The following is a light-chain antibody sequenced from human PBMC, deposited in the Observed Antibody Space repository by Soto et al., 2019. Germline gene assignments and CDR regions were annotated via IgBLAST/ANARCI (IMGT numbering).Light chain of an antibody. CDR2: KAS. CDR1: QSISSW. J-gene: IGKJ1*01. CDR3: HQYSTYSRT. V-gene: IGKV1-5*03. Sequence: DIQMTQSPSTLSASVGDRVTITCRASQSISSWLAWYQQKPGKAPKLLIYKASSLESGVPSRFSGSGSGTEFTLPISSLQPDDFATYYCHQYSTYSRTFGPGTKVEIK.